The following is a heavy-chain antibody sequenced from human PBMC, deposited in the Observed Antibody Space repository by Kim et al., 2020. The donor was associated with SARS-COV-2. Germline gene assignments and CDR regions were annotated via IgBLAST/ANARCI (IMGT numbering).Heavy chain of an antibody. V-gene: IGHV3-21*01. CDR3: ARDFLLGGFDY. D-gene: IGHD3-16*01. Sequence: GGSLRLSCAASGFTFSSYSMNWVRQAPGKGLEWVSSISSSSSYIYYADSVKGRFTISRDNAKNSLYLQMNSLRAEDTAVYYCARDFLLGGFDYWGQGTLVTVSS. CDR1: GFTFSSYS. J-gene: IGHJ4*02. CDR2: ISSSSSYI.